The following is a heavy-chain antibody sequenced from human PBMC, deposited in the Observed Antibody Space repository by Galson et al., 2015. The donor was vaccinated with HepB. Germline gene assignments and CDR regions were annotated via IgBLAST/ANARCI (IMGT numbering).Heavy chain of an antibody. Sequence: SLRLSCAASGFTFNIYAIHWVRQAPGKGLEWVAVISYAEENKYYADSVKGRFTISRDNSKNTLYLQMNRLRTEDTAVYYCARDLPYYDVLTGSRDGGPGNFWGQGTMVTVSS. D-gene: IGHD3-9*01. CDR2: ISYAEENK. CDR3: ARDLPYYDVLTGSRDGGPGNF. V-gene: IGHV3-30*04. J-gene: IGHJ3*01. CDR1: GFTFNIYA.